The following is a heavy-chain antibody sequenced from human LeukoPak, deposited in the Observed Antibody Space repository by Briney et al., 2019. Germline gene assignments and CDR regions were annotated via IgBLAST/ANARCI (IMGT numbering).Heavy chain of an antibody. V-gene: IGHV4-4*02. D-gene: IGHD3-22*01. CDR3: ARGYYYDSSGYYSVNYYMDV. Sequence: SETLSLTCAVSGGSISSSNWWSWVRQPPGKGLEWIGEIYHSGSTNYNPSLKSRVTISVDKSKNQFPLKLSSVTAADTAVYYCARGYYYDSSGYYSVNYYMDVWGKGTTVTVSS. J-gene: IGHJ6*03. CDR2: IYHSGST. CDR1: GGSISSSNW.